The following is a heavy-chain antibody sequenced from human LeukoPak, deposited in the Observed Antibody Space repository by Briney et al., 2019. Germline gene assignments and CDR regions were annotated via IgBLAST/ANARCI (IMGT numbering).Heavy chain of an antibody. CDR1: GYSFTNYW. D-gene: IGHD4-17*01. Sequence: KYGESLKISCKDSGYSFTNYWIGWVRQMPGKGLEWMGIIHSADSNTKYSPSFQGQVTISADKSISTAYLQWSGLKASDTAMYYCAGARHGDYRWDYWGQGTLVTVSS. J-gene: IGHJ4*02. CDR2: IHSADSNT. CDR3: AGARHGDYRWDY. V-gene: IGHV5-51*01.